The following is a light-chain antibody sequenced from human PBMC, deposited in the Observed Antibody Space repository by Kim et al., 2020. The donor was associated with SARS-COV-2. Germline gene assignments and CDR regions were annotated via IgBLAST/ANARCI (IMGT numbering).Light chain of an antibody. CDR2: DAS. J-gene: IGKJ2*03. CDR1: QNIVSC. Sequence: ASVGDRFTFPRRACQNIVSCLACYHQRPGRAPNLLIYDASDLESGVPSRFSGSGSGTEFTLTISSLQPEDFATYYCQQYHSYSYSFGQGTKLEI. V-gene: IGKV1-5*01. CDR3: QQYHSYSYS.